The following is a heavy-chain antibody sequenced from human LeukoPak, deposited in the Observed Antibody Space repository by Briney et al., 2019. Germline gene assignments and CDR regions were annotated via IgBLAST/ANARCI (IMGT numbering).Heavy chain of an antibody. CDR1: GFTFSSYW. D-gene: IGHD4-23*01. V-gene: IGHV3-74*01. CDR3: ASRGATVVNDALDI. CDR2: INSDGSST. Sequence: GGSLRLSCAASGFTFSSYWMHWVRQAPGKGLVWVSRINSDGSSTSYADSVKGRFTISRDNAKNTLYLQMNSLRAEDTAVYYCASRGATVVNDALDIWGQGTMVTVSS. J-gene: IGHJ3*02.